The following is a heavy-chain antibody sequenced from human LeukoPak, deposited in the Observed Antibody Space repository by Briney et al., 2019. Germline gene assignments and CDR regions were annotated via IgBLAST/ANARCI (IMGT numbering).Heavy chain of an antibody. Sequence: PGGSLRLSCAASGFTVSSNYMSWVRQAPEKGLEWVSVIYSGGSTYYADSVKGRFTISRDNSKNTLYLQMNSLRAEDTAVYYCAQTPLVGWPFYYYYGMDVWGKGTTVTVSS. V-gene: IGHV3-53*01. CDR3: AQTPLVGWPFYYYYGMDV. J-gene: IGHJ6*04. D-gene: IGHD2-15*01. CDR2: IYSGGST. CDR1: GFTVSSNY.